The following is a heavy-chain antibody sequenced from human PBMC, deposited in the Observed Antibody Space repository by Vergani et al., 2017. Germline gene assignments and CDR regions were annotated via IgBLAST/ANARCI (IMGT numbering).Heavy chain of an antibody. Sequence: EVQLVESGGGLVKPGGSLRLSCAVSGFTFSSYSMNWVRQAPGKGLEWASSISSSSSYIYYADSVKGRFTISRYNAKNSLYLQMNSLRAEDTAVYYCARDSCSSTSCSFDLWGRGTLVTVSS. CDR1: GFTFSSYS. D-gene: IGHD2-2*01. CDR2: ISSSSSYI. CDR3: ARDSCSSTSCSFDL. J-gene: IGHJ2*01. V-gene: IGHV3-21*01.